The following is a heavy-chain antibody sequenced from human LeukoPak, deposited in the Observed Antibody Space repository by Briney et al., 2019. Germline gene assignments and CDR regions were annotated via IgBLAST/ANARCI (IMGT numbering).Heavy chain of an antibody. J-gene: IGHJ5*02. CDR2: ISSSSSYI. Sequence: KSGGSLRLSCAASGFTFSSYSMNWVRQAPGKGLEWVSSISSSSSYIYYADSVKGRFTISRDNAKNSLYLQMNSLRAEDTAVYYCARERRAVGATGWFDPWGQGTLVTVSS. CDR1: GFTFSSYS. D-gene: IGHD1-26*01. V-gene: IGHV3-21*01. CDR3: ARERRAVGATGWFDP.